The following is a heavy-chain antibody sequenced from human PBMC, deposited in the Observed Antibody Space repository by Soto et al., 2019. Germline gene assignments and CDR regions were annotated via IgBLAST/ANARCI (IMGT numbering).Heavy chain of an antibody. CDR1: GFTFSSYA. Sequence: LRLSCAASGFTFSSYAMSWVRQAPGKGLEWVSAISGSGGSTYYADSVKGRFTISRDNSKNTLYLQMNSLRAEDAAVYYCAKDKEQLVSSYYYYGMDVWGQGTTVTVSS. V-gene: IGHV3-23*01. CDR2: ISGSGGST. CDR3: AKDKEQLVSSYYYYGMDV. J-gene: IGHJ6*02. D-gene: IGHD6-6*01.